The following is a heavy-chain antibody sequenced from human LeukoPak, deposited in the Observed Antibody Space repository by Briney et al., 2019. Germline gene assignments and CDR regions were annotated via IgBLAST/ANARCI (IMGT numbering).Heavy chain of an antibody. V-gene: IGHV3-74*01. CDR2: INSEGSST. J-gene: IGHJ4*02. Sequence: AGGSLRLSCEVSGFTFSSYWMHWVRQAPGKGLVWVSRINSEGSSTSYADSVKGRFTISRDNAKNTLFLHMNSLRSEDTAVYYCATSRTFDYWGQGTLVTVSS. CDR3: ATSRTFDY. CDR1: GFTFSSYW.